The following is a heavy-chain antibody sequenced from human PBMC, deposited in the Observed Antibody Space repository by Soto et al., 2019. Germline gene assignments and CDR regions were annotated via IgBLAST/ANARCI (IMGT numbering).Heavy chain of an antibody. J-gene: IGHJ6*02. V-gene: IGHV2-5*02. D-gene: IGHD3-10*01. CDR1: GFSLNTGGVG. CDR2: IYWDDDE. CDR3: VRNWRYYGGDYYYGMDA. Sequence: ITLKESGPTLVKPTQTLTLTCTFSGFSLNTGGVGVGWVRQPRGKAMEWLALIYWDDDERYRPSLRTRLNITKHTNNNQVVLTMTNMDPEDTATYYCVRNWRYYGGDYYYGMDAWGQGTTVTVSS.